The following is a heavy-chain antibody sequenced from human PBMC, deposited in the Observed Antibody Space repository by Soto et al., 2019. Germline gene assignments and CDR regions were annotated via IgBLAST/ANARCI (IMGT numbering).Heavy chain of an antibody. V-gene: IGHV3-21*01. CDR3: ASVMLRFSYGIDV. D-gene: IGHD3-3*01. Sequence: PGGSLRLSCAASGFTFSSYSMNWVRQAPGKGLEWVSSISSSSSIIYYTDSVKGRFTISRDNAKNLLYLEMNSLRAEDSAVYFCASVMLRFSYGIDVWGQGTTVTVSS. J-gene: IGHJ6*02. CDR2: ISSSSSII. CDR1: GFTFSSYS.